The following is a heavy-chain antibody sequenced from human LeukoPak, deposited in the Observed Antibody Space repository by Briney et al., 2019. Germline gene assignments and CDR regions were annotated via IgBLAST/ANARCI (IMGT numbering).Heavy chain of an antibody. CDR1: GYTFTSNY. D-gene: IGHD3-22*01. V-gene: IGHV1-46*01. Sequence: ASVKVSCKAFGYTFTSNYMHWVRQAPGQGPEWMGVISPSGGSTTYAQKFQGRVTITADESTSTAYMELSSLRSEDTAVYYCARENYDSSGYHDYWGQGTLVTVSS. CDR3: ARENYDSSGYHDY. J-gene: IGHJ4*02. CDR2: ISPSGGST.